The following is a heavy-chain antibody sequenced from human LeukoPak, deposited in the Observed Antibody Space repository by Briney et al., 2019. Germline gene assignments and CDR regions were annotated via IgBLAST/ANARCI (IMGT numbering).Heavy chain of an antibody. V-gene: IGHV1-24*01. Sequence: ASVKVSCKVSGYTLTELSMHWVRQAPGKGVEWMGGFDPEDGETIYAQKFQGRVTMTEDTSTDTAYMELSSLRSEDTAVYYCATVIAAAGTFDYWDQGTLVTVSS. D-gene: IGHD6-13*01. CDR1: GYTLTELS. CDR2: FDPEDGET. CDR3: ATVIAAAGTFDY. J-gene: IGHJ4*02.